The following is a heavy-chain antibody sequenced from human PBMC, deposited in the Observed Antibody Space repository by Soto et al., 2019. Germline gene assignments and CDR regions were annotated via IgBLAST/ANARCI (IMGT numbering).Heavy chain of an antibody. CDR1: GFTFSSYA. Sequence: EVQLLESGGGLVQPGGSLRLSCAASGFTFSSYAMSWVRQAPGKGLEWVSAISGSGGSTYYADSVKGRFTISRDNSKNTFQVQMTSLRAEDTAVYYCERDLEPGGGSCSGRSCYSVPFSADYWGQGTLVTVSS. CDR2: ISGSGGST. D-gene: IGHD2-15*01. V-gene: IGHV3-23*01. J-gene: IGHJ4*02. CDR3: ERDLEPGGGSCSGRSCYSVPFSADY.